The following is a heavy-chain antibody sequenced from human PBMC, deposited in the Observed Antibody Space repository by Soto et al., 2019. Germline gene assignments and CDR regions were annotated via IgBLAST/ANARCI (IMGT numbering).Heavy chain of an antibody. CDR3: ARGGATPLDAFDI. J-gene: IGHJ3*02. D-gene: IGHD1-26*01. V-gene: IGHV1-18*01. CDR2: ISTYIGNT. CDR1: GYTFTSYG. Sequence: QVQLMPSGGEVKKPGASVKVSCKASGYTFTSYGISWVRQAPGQGLEWMGWISTYIGNTNYAQKLQVRVTMTTDTSTSTAYMELRSLRSDDTAVYYCARGGATPLDAFDIWGQGTMVIVSS.